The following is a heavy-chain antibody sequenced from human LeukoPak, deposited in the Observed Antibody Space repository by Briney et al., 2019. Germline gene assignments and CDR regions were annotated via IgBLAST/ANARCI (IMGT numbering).Heavy chain of an antibody. V-gene: IGHV3-48*03. D-gene: IGHD3-22*01. CDR2: ISSSGSTI. Sequence: GGSLRLSCAASGFTFSSYEMNWVRQAPGKGLEWVSYISSSGSTIYYADSVKGRFTISRDNAKNSLYLQMNSLRAEDTAVYYCARVPHLNYYDSSGYNNYFDYWGQGTLVTVSS. CDR1: GFTFSSYE. CDR3: ARVPHLNYYDSSGYNNYFDY. J-gene: IGHJ4*02.